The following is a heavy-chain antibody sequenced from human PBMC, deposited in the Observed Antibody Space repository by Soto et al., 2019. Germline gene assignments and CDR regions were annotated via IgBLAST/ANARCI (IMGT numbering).Heavy chain of an antibody. CDR3: ARDLDIAVAGSLPFDAFDI. CDR2: IIPIFGTA. V-gene: IGHV1-69*13. J-gene: IGHJ3*02. Sequence: SVKVSCKASGGTFSSYAISWVRQAPGQGLEWMGGIIPIFGTANYAQKFQGRVTITADESTSTAYMELSSLRSEDTAVYYCARDLDIAVAGSLPFDAFDIWGQGTMVTVSS. D-gene: IGHD6-19*01. CDR1: GGTFSSYA.